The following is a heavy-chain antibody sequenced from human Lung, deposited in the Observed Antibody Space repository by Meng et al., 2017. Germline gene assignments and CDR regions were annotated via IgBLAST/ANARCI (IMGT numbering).Heavy chain of an antibody. D-gene: IGHD6-13*01. Sequence: QVQLVQFGAYAKKPGASMKVSCKASGYIFTNYDISWVRQAPGQGLEWMGWISVKNGEAKYPQNFQGRVTMTTDTTTSTAYMELRSLTSDDTAVYYCARYVPNGSFWYFDFWGRGTLVTVSS. CDR1: GYIFTNYD. CDR3: ARYVPNGSFWYFDF. V-gene: IGHV1-18*01. J-gene: IGHJ2*01. CDR2: ISVKNGEA.